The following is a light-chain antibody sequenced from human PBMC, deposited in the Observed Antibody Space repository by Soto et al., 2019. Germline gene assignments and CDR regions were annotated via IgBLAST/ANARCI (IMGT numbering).Light chain of an antibody. Sequence: EIVLTQSPATLSLSPGERATPSCRASQSVSSYLAWYQQKPGQAPRLLIYDASTRATGIPARFRGSGSGTDFTLSISSLEPEDFAVYYCQQRGYTFGQGTKLEIK. CDR3: QQRGYT. J-gene: IGKJ2*01. V-gene: IGKV3-11*01. CDR1: QSVSSY. CDR2: DAS.